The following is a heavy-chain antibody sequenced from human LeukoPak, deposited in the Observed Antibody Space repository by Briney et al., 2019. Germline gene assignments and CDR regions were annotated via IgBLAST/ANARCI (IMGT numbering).Heavy chain of an antibody. D-gene: IGHD3-10*01. Sequence: SETLSLTCTVSGGSISSSSYYWGWIRQPPGKGLEWIGSIYYSGSTYYNPSLKSRVTTSVDTSKNQFSLKLSSVTAADTAVYYCARSDGYGLVGIWGQGTMVTVSS. V-gene: IGHV4-39*07. J-gene: IGHJ3*02. CDR2: IYYSGST. CDR1: GGSISSSSYY. CDR3: ARSDGYGLVGI.